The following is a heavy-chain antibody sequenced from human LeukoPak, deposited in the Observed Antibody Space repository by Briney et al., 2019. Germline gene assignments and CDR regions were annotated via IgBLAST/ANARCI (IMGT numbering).Heavy chain of an antibody. CDR3: AKDGGVEMATISGY. D-gene: IGHD5-24*01. CDR2: IRYDGSNK. Sequence: GGSLRLSCAASGFTFSSYGMHWVRQAPGKGLEWVAFIRYDGSNKYYADSVKGRFTISRDNSKNTLHLQMNSLRAEDTAVYYCAKDGGVEMATISGYWGQGTLVTVSS. J-gene: IGHJ4*02. CDR1: GFTFSSYG. V-gene: IGHV3-30*02.